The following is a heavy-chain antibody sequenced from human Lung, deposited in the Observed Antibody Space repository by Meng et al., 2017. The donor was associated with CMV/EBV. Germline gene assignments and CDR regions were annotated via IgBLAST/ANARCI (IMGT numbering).Heavy chain of an antibody. CDR1: GFTFSGYA. CDR2: ISYDGSNL. CDR3: AREYQYQLLQQGVDDYYHGLDA. J-gene: IGHJ6*02. Sequence: GESLKISCAASGFTFSGYAMHWVRQAPSKGLEWVSVISYDGSNLHYTDSVKGRFTISRDNSGDTLYLQMNSLRPEDTATYYCAREYQYQLLQQGVDDYYHGLDAWGQGTTVTVSS. V-gene: IGHV3-30*04. D-gene: IGHD2-2*01.